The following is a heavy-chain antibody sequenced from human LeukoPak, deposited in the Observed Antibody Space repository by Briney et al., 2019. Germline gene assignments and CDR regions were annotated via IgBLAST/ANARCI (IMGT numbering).Heavy chain of an antibody. J-gene: IGHJ5*02. D-gene: IGHD6-19*01. Sequence: GSLRLSCAASGFTFNNYAMNWIRQSPGKGLEWIGEINQSGSTNYNPSLKSRVTISVDTSKNQFSLKLSSVTAADTAVYYCARSPWGSGWYVGNRFDPWGQGTLVTVSS. V-gene: IGHV4-34*01. CDR2: INQSGST. CDR3: ARSPWGSGWYVGNRFDP. CDR1: GFTFNNYA.